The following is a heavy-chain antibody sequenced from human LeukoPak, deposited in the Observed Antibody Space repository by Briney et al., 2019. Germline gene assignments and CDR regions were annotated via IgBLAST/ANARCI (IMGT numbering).Heavy chain of an antibody. CDR1: GDSVSSNSAA. V-gene: IGHV6-1*01. CDR2: TYYRSKWYN. J-gene: IGHJ4*02. D-gene: IGHD6-19*01. Sequence: SQTLSLTCAISGDSVSSNSAAWNWIRQSPSRGLEWLGRTYYRSKWYNDYAVSVKSRITINPDTSKNQFSLQLNPVTPEDTAVYYCARAPGAHSSGWAIEGYFDYWGQGTLVTVSS. CDR3: ARAPGAHSSGWAIEGYFDY.